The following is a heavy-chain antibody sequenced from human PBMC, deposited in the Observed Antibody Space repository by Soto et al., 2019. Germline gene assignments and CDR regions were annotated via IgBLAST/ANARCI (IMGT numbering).Heavy chain of an antibody. CDR2: IYWDDDE. CDR1: GFSLGNSGVG. J-gene: IGHJ4*02. D-gene: IGHD6-19*01. Sequence: SGPTLVNPTETLTLTCTFSGFSLGNSGVGVGWVRQPPGKALEWLALIYWDDDERYSPSLKSRLTITKDTSKNLVVLTMTNVDPVDTATYYCTPTLAVPGLFEYWGQGTLVTVS. CDR3: TPTLAVPGLFEY. V-gene: IGHV2-5*02.